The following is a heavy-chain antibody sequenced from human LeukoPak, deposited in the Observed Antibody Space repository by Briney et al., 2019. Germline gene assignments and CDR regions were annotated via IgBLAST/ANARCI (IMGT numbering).Heavy chain of an antibody. J-gene: IGHJ6*02. CDR3: TTGQYYYYYAMDV. V-gene: IGHV3-15*01. Sequence: PGGSLRLSCAASGFTFSDYYMSWIRQAPGKGLEWVGRIKSKTDGGTTDYAAPVKGRFTISRDDSKNTLYLQMNSLKTEDTAVYYCTTGQYYYYYAMDVWGQGTTVTVSS. CDR2: IKSKTDGGTT. CDR1: GFTFSDYY.